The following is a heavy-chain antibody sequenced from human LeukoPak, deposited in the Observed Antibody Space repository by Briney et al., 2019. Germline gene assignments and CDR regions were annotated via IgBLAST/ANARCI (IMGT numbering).Heavy chain of an antibody. J-gene: IGHJ4*02. CDR1: GFTFSSYW. CDR3: ARVSSGWYYFDY. Sequence: GGSLRLSCAASGFTFSSYWMHWVRQAPGKGLVWVSRINSDGSSTSYADSVKGRSTISRDNAKNTLYLQMNSLRAEDTAVYYCARVSSGWYYFDYWGQGTLVTVSS. D-gene: IGHD6-19*01. CDR2: INSDGSST. V-gene: IGHV3-74*01.